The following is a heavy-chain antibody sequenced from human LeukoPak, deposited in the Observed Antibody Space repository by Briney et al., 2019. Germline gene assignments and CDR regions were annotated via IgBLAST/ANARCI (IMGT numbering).Heavy chain of an antibody. Sequence: SETLSLTCTVSGGSISSYYWGWIRQPPGKGLEWIGSIYYSGSTYYNPSLKSRVTISVDTSKNQFSLKLSSVTAADTAVYYCARHIKDDFWSGYYTYYYGMDVWGQGTTVTVSS. CDR2: IYYSGST. CDR3: ARHIKDDFWSGYYTYYYGMDV. CDR1: GGSISSYY. J-gene: IGHJ6*02. D-gene: IGHD3-3*01. V-gene: IGHV4-39*01.